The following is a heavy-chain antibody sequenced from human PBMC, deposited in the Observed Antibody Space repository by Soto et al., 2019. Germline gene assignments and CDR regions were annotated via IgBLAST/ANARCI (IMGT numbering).Heavy chain of an antibody. D-gene: IGHD3-10*01. CDR3: ARDRSYYGSGSHYYFDY. Sequence: QVQLVQYRAEVKKPGSSVKVSCKASGGTFSSYAISWVRQAPGQGLEWMGGIIPIFGTANYAQKFQGRVTITADESTSTAYMELSSLRSEDTAVYYCARDRSYYGSGSHYYFDYWGQGTLVTVSS. V-gene: IGHV1-69*01. CDR1: GGTFSSYA. J-gene: IGHJ4*02. CDR2: IIPIFGTA.